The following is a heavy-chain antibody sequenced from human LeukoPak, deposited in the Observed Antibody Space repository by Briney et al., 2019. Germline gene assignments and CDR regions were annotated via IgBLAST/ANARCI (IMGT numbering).Heavy chain of an antibody. V-gene: IGHV3-30-3*01. D-gene: IGHD3-3*01. J-gene: IGHJ6*03. Sequence: PGGSLRLSCAASGFTLSSYATHWVRQAPGKGLEWVAVISYDGSNKYYADSVKGRFTISRDNSKNTLYLQMNSLRAEDTAVYYCARCAPERFLEWSHYYYYMDVWGKGTTVTVSS. CDR2: ISYDGSNK. CDR3: ARCAPERFLEWSHYYYYMDV. CDR1: GFTLSSYA.